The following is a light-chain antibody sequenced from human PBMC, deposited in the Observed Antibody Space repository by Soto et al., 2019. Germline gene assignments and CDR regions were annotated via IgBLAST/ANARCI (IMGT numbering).Light chain of an antibody. CDR1: QSISTW. Sequence: DIQMTQSPSTLSASVGDRVTITCRASQSISTWLAWYQQKPGEAPRLLIYDAFSLESGVPSRFSGSGSGTEFTLTISSPQPDDFATYYCQQYNSYSPFGQGTRLEI. J-gene: IGKJ5*01. V-gene: IGKV1-5*01. CDR3: QQYNSYSP. CDR2: DAF.